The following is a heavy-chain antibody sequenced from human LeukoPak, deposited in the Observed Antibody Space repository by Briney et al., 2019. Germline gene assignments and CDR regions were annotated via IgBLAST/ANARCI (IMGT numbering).Heavy chain of an antibody. CDR3: ARSFSEKFYFES. Sequence: SETLSLTYTVSGDSISRGRYYWSWVRQPAGKELEWIGRIYASGKTDYNPYTPSLKSRVAMSLDTSKNQVSLYLTSVTAADTAMYFCARSFSEKFYFESWGQGTLVTVSS. CDR1: GDSISRGRYY. CDR2: IYASGKT. D-gene: IGHD1-26*01. J-gene: IGHJ4*02. V-gene: IGHV4-61*02.